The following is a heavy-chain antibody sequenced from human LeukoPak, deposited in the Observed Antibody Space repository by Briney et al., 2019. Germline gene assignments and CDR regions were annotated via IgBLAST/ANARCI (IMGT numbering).Heavy chain of an antibody. J-gene: IGHJ4*02. CDR3: ARQSSGWIDY. V-gene: IGHV4-59*08. D-gene: IGHD6-19*01. CDR2: IYYSGGT. CDR1: GGSISSYY. Sequence: PSETLSLTCTVSGGSISSYYWSWLRQPPGKGLEWIGYIYYSGGTNYNPSLKSRVTISVDTSKNQFSLKLSSVTAADTAVYYCARQSSGWIDYWGQGTLVTVSS.